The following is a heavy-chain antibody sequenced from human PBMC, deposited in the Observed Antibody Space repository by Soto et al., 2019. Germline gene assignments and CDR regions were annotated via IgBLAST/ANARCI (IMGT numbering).Heavy chain of an antibody. Sequence: ASVKVSCRVSGYTLTELSMHWVRQAPGKGLEWMGGFDPEDGETIYAQKFQGRVTMTEDTSTDTAYMELSSLRSEDTAVYYCATDFTLYSSSWNPVYDIWGQRTMVTVS. D-gene: IGHD6-13*01. J-gene: IGHJ3*02. V-gene: IGHV1-24*01. CDR3: ATDFTLYSSSWNPVYDI. CDR1: GYTLTELS. CDR2: FDPEDGET.